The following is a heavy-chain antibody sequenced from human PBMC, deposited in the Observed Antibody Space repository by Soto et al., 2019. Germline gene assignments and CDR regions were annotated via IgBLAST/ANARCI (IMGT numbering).Heavy chain of an antibody. CDR1: GGSFSGYY. J-gene: IGHJ4*02. Sequence: EIPSLTCAVYGGSFSGYYSSGIRQPPGKGLEWIGEINYSGSTNYNPSLKSRVTISVDTSKNQFSLKLSSVTAADTAVYYCARGGYGGNSGLGHLDYWGQGTLVTVSS. CDR2: INYSGST. D-gene: IGHD2-21*02. V-gene: IGHV4-34*01. CDR3: ARGGYGGNSGLGHLDY.